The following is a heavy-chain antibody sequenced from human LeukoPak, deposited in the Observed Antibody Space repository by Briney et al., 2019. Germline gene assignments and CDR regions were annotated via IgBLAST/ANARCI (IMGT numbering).Heavy chain of an antibody. CDR3: AKDGGGIVVVPAAMLDY. CDR2: ISYDGSNK. CDR1: GFTLSSYG. D-gene: IGHD2-2*01. J-gene: IGHJ4*02. Sequence: PGGSLRLSCAASGFTLSSYGMHWVRQAPGKGLEWVAVISYDGSNKYYADSVKGRFTISRDNSKNTLYLQMNSLRAEDTAVYYCAKDGGGIVVVPAAMLDYWGQGTLVTVSS. V-gene: IGHV3-30*18.